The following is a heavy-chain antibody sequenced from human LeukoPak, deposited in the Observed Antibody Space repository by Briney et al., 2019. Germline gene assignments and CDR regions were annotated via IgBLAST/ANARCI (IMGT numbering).Heavy chain of an antibody. J-gene: IGHJ5*02. CDR1: GFPSPSGLSFNNYA. CDR2: ISGSGAST. Sequence: GGSLRLSCAASGFPSPSGLSFNNYAMAWVRQAPGKGLQWVSGISGSGASTYYSESVKGRFTISRDNSKNTLYLQMNNLRAEDTALYYWANGAGSAWLLYWFDPWGQGTLVTVSP. CDR3: ANGAGSAWLLYWFDP. D-gene: IGHD2-15*01. V-gene: IGHV3-23*01.